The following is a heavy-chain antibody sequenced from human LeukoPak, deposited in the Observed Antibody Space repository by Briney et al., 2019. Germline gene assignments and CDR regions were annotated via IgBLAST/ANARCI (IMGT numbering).Heavy chain of an antibody. J-gene: IGHJ6*02. CDR2: ISGSGGNT. CDR3: ARDSPGSSRFYHYYGLDV. CDR1: GFTFSSYA. Sequence: GGSLRLSCAASGFTFSSYAMNWVRQAPGKGLEWVSSISGSGGNTYYADSVKGRFTIYRDNAKNSLYLQMNRLRAEDTAVYYCARDSPGSSRFYHYYGLDVWGQGTTVTASS. V-gene: IGHV3-23*01. D-gene: IGHD6-6*01.